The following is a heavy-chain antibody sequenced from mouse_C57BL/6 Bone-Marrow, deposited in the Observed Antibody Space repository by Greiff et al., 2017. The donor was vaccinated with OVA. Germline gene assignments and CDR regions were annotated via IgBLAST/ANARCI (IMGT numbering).Heavy chain of an antibody. V-gene: IGHV1-64*01. CDR1: GYTFTSYW. D-gene: IGHD1-1*01. CDR2: IHPNSGST. CDR3: ARGRVYYDGSRYAMDY. J-gene: IGHJ4*01. Sequence: QVQLQQPGAELVKPGASVKLSCKASGYTFTSYWMHWVKQRPGQGLEWIGMIHPNSGSTNYNEKFKSKATLTVDKSSSTAYMQLSSLTSEDSAVYYCARGRVYYDGSRYAMDYWGQGTSVTVSS.